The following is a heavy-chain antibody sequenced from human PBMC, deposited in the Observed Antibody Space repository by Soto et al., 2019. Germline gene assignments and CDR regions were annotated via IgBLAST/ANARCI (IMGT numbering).Heavy chain of an antibody. J-gene: IGHJ4*02. CDR3: ARSGWYAYYFDY. V-gene: IGHV3-23*01. D-gene: IGHD6-19*01. CDR2: ISGSGGST. Sequence: EVQLLESGGGLVQPGGSLRLSCAAPGFTFSSYAMSWVRQAPGKGLEWGSAISGSGGSTYYADSVKGRFTISSDNSNNSLYLQMNSLRAEATAVYYCARSGWYAYYFDYWGQGTLVTVAS. CDR1: GFTFSSYA.